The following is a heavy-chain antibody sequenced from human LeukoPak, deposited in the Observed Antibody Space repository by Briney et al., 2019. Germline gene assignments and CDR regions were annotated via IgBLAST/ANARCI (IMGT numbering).Heavy chain of an antibody. V-gene: IGHV3-7*03. CDR1: GFSFSNYW. D-gene: IGHD1-1*01. CDR2: INQDESET. CDR3: ARVRSPPEDNSNYRPVDQ. J-gene: IGHJ4*02. Sequence: GGSLRLSCIVSGFSFSNYWMTWVRQAPGKGLEWMANINQDESETNYVGSVKGRFIISRDNAKNSVFLRMNSLRAEDTAMYYCARVRSPPEDNSNYRPVDQWGQGILVTVSS.